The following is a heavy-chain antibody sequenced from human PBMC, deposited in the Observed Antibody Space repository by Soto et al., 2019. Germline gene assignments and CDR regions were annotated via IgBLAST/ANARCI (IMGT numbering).Heavy chain of an antibody. Sequence: QLQLQESGSGLVKPSQTLSLTCTVSGGSISSADYSWNWIRQPPGKGLEWIGYIYHAGNSYSNPSLRSRVTMSVDRSKNQFSLKVSSVSAADTGVYYCARETRAPYYYGLDVWGQGTTVTVSS. D-gene: IGHD4-17*01. V-gene: IGHV4-30-2*01. CDR2: IYHAGNS. CDR3: ARETRAPYYYGLDV. CDR1: GGSISSADYS. J-gene: IGHJ6*02.